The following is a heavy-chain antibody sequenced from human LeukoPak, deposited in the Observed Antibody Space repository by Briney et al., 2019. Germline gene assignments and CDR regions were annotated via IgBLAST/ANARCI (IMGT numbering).Heavy chain of an antibody. J-gene: IGHJ5*02. D-gene: IGHD2-2*01. CDR3: ARDPSNLYCSSTSCSYNWFDP. V-gene: IGHV1-69*06. CDR1: GGTFSSYA. Sequence: GASVKVSCKASGGTFSSYAISWVRQAPGRGLEWMGGIIPIFGTANYAQKFQGRVTITAGKSTSTAYMELSSLRSEDTAVYYCARDPSNLYCSSTSCSYNWFDPWGQGTLVTVSS. CDR2: IIPIFGTA.